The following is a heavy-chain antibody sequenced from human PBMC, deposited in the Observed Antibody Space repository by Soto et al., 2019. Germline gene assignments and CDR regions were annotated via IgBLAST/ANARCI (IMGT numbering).Heavy chain of an antibody. CDR2: IYHSGST. J-gene: IGHJ4*02. CDR3: GRDKGSSSWYRRGAY. CDR1: GGSISSSNW. V-gene: IGHV4-4*02. Sequence: QVQLQESGPGLVKPSGTLSLTCAVSGGSISSSNWWSWVRQPPGKGLEWIGEIYHSGSTNYNPSLRRRVTIPVDKSRIQFPRKGGSGPAADRAVYYWGRDKGSSSWYRRGAYGGQGPLVPV. D-gene: IGHD6-13*01.